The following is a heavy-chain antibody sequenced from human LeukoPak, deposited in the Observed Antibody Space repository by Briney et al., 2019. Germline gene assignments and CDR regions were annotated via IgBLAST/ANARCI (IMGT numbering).Heavy chain of an antibody. D-gene: IGHD3-22*01. J-gene: IGHJ4*02. CDR2: INPSGGST. CDR1: GYTFTSYY. CDR3: ARDPEASDPTTYYYHVFDY. V-gene: IGHV1-46*01. Sequence: ASVKVSCTASGYTFTSYYMHWVRQAPGQGLEWMGIINPSGGSTSYAQKFQDRVTMTRDTSANTAYMELRALRFDDTAIYYCARDPEASDPTTYYYHVFDYWGQGTLVTVSS.